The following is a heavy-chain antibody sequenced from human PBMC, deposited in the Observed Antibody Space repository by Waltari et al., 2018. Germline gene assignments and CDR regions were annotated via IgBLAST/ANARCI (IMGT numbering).Heavy chain of an antibody. CDR2: IYHSGST. CDR1: CYSISSGYY. CDR3: AASYYDFWSGYFYFDY. Sequence: QVQLQESGPGLGKPSETLSLPCAVSCYSISSGYYWGWIRQPPGKGLEWIGSIYHSGSTYYNPSLKSRVTISVDTSKNQFSLKLSSVTAADTAVYYCAASYYDFWSGYFYFDYWGQGTLVTVSS. D-gene: IGHD3-3*01. V-gene: IGHV4-38-2*01. J-gene: IGHJ4*02.